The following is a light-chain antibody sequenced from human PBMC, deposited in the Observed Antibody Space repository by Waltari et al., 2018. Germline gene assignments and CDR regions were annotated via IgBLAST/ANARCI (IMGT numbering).Light chain of an antibody. CDR1: QSVSSN. CDR3: QHYVPSPPWT. V-gene: IGKV3-20*01. Sequence: EIVLTQSPGTLSLSPGERDTLSCRASQSVSSNLAWYQQKPGQAPRLLISGSSSRATGIPDRFSGSGSGTDFTLTISRLEPEDFAVYYCQHYVPSPPWTFGQGTKVEIK. J-gene: IGKJ1*01. CDR2: GSS.